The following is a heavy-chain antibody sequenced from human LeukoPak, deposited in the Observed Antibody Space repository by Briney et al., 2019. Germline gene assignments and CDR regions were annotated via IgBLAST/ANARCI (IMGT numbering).Heavy chain of an antibody. CDR1: GGSFSGYY. CDR3: ARVEVVVVILF. D-gene: IGHD3-22*01. J-gene: IGHJ4*02. CDR2: INHSGST. Sequence: SETLSLTCAVYGGSFSGYYWSWIRQPPGKGLEWIGEINHSGSTNYNPSLKSRVTISVDTSKYQFSLKLSSVTAADTAVYYCARVEVVVVILFWGQGTLVTVSS. V-gene: IGHV4-34*01.